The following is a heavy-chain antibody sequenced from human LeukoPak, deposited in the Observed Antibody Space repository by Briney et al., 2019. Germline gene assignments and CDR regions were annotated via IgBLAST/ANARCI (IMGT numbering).Heavy chain of an antibody. D-gene: IGHD2-15*01. Sequence: PGGSLRLSCAASGFTFSSYAMSWVRQAPGKGLEWVSAISGSGGSTYYADSVKGRFTISRDNSKNTLYLQMNSLRAEDTAVHYCAKARGASDSSPDYWGQGTLVTVSS. CDR3: AKARGASDSSPDY. J-gene: IGHJ4*02. CDR1: GFTFSSYA. V-gene: IGHV3-23*01. CDR2: ISGSGGST.